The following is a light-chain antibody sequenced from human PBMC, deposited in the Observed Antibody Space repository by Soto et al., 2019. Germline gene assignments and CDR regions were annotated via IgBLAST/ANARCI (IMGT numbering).Light chain of an antibody. CDR2: AAS. CDR3: QQLNSYPRT. J-gene: IGKJ1*01. V-gene: IGKV1-17*01. CDR1: QGIRND. Sequence: DIQMTQSPSSLSASVGDRVTITCRASQGIRNDLGWYQQKQGKAPKCLIYAASSLQSGVPSRFSGSGSGTEGTITISSLQPEDGSTYYCQQLNSYPRTFGQGTKVDIK.